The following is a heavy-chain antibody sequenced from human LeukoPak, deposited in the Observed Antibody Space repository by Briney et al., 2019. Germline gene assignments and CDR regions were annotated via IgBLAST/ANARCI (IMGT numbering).Heavy chain of an antibody. Sequence: PSETLSLTCTVSGVSISSSSYYWGWIRQPPGKGLEWIGSIYYSGSTYYNPSLKSRVTISVDTSKNQFYLKLSSLTAADTAVYYCARRDDSSGYHKIFDYWGPGTLVTVSS. CDR3: ARRDDSSGYHKIFDY. CDR2: IYYSGST. V-gene: IGHV4-39*01. J-gene: IGHJ4*02. CDR1: GVSISSSSYY. D-gene: IGHD3-22*01.